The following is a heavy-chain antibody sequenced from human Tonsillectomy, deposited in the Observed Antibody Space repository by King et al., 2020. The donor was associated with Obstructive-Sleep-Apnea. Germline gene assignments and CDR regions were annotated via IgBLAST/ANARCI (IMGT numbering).Heavy chain of an antibody. J-gene: IGHJ4*02. D-gene: IGHD2-2*01. CDR3: ARDLFVVVPAATGNYFDY. Sequence: VQLVESGGGLVEPWGSLILSCAASGFIFSSYWMHWVRQAPGKGLVWVARINSDGSSTSYADSVKGRFTISIDNAKNTLYLQMNSLRAEDTAVYYCARDLFVVVPAATGNYFDYWGQGTLVTVSS. V-gene: IGHV3-74*01. CDR1: GFIFSSYW. CDR2: INSDGSST.